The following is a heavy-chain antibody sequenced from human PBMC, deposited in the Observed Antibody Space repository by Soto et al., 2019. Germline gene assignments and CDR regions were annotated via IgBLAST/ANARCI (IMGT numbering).Heavy chain of an antibody. CDR1: GGSISSGGYY. V-gene: IGHV4-31*03. D-gene: IGHD3-3*01. Sequence: PSETLSLTCTVSGGSISSGGYYWSWIRQHPGKGLEWIGYIYYSGSTYYNPSLKSRVTISVDTSKNQFSLKLSSVTAADTAVYYCAREKREYYDFWSGYYGLQWFDPWGQGTLVTVPQ. J-gene: IGHJ5*02. CDR2: IYYSGST. CDR3: AREKREYYDFWSGYYGLQWFDP.